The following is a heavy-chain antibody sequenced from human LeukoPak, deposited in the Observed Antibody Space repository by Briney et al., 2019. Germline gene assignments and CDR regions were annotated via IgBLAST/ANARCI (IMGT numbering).Heavy chain of an antibody. J-gene: IGHJ4*02. CDR3: AKADRVSPFDY. Sequence: PGGSLRLSCAASGFTFSSYAMSWVRQAPGKGLEWVAVIWYDGSNKYYADSVKGRFTISRDNSKNTLYLQMNSLRAEDTAVYYCAKADRVSPFDYWGQGTLVTVSS. D-gene: IGHD1-14*01. CDR2: IWYDGSNK. CDR1: GFTFSSYA. V-gene: IGHV3-33*06.